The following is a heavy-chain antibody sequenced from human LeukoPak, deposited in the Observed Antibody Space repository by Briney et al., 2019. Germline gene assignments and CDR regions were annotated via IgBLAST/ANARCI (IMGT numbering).Heavy chain of an antibody. J-gene: IGHJ4*02. CDR1: GFTFSSYW. CDR3: ARDSHGYPLDY. V-gene: IGHV3-74*01. CDR2: INGDGTST. Sequence: GGSLRLSCAASGFTFSSYWMHWVRQAPGKGLVWVSRINGDGTSTTYADSVKGRFTIFRDNAKKTLSLQMNSLRAEDTAVYYCARDSHGYPLDYWGQGTLVTVSS. D-gene: IGHD5-18*01.